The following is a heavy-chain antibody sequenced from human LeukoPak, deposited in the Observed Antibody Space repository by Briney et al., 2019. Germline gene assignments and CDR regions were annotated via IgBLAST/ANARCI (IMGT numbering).Heavy chain of an antibody. J-gene: IGHJ4*02. CDR1: GFTFIAYW. Sequence: GGSLRLSCAAPGFTFIAYWMHWGRQAPGKGLGWVSRIDTDGSSATYADSVKGRFTISRDNAKNSLYLQMNSLRAEDTAVYYCARVYYYGSGSYSPLSYWGQGTLVTVSS. D-gene: IGHD3-10*01. V-gene: IGHV3-74*01. CDR3: ARVYYYGSGSYSPLSY. CDR2: IDTDGSSA.